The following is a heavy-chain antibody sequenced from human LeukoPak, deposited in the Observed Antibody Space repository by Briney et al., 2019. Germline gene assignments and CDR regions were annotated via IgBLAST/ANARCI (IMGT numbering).Heavy chain of an antibody. CDR2: IHYSGST. V-gene: IGHV4-59*08. D-gene: IGHD5-12*01. CDR3: ARMGGYSGYATH. J-gene: IGHJ4*02. Sequence: SETLSLTCTVSGGSISSYYWSWIRQPPGKGLGWIGYIHYSGSTNYNPSLKSRVTISSDTSNNQFSLKLSSVTAADTAVYYCARMGGYSGYATHWGQGTLVTVSS. CDR1: GGSISSYY.